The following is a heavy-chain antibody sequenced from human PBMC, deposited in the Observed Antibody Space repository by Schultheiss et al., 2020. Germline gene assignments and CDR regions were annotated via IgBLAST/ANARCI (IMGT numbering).Heavy chain of an antibody. V-gene: IGHV3-9*01. J-gene: IGHJ4*02. CDR1: GFTFDDYA. CDR2: ISWNSGSI. D-gene: IGHD1-7*01. CDR3: AKDGRPGTTYHFDY. Sequence: SLKISCAASGFTFDDYAMHWVRQAPGKGLEWVSGISWNSGSIGYADSVKGRFTISRDNAKNSLYLQMNSLRAEDTALYYCAKDGRPGTTYHFDYWGQGTLVNVSS.